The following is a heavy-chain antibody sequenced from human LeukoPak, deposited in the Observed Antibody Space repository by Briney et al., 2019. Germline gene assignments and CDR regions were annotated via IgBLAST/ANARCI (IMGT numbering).Heavy chain of an antibody. V-gene: IGHV3-23*01. CDR3: AKDRPLSDY. CDR2: ISSSGGST. J-gene: IGHJ4*02. Sequence: GGSLRLSCAASGFTFSNYAMNWVRQAPGKGPEWVSGISSSGGSTYYADSVKGRFTISRDNSKNTLYLQMNSLRAEDTAVYYCAKDRPLSDYWGQGTLVTVSS. CDR1: GFTFSNYA.